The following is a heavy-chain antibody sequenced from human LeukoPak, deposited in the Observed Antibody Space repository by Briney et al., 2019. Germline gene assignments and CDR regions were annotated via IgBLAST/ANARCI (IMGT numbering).Heavy chain of an antibody. V-gene: IGHV3-66*01. D-gene: IGHD2-15*01. Sequence: PGGSLRLSCAASVFTVSSNYMSWVRQAPGKGLEWVSVIYSGGSTYYADSVKGRFTISRDNSKNTLYLQMNSLRAEDTAVYYCAKDVGYCSGGSCSDLDYWGQGTLVTVSS. CDR3: AKDVGYCSGGSCSDLDY. CDR2: IYSGGST. CDR1: VFTVSSNY. J-gene: IGHJ4*02.